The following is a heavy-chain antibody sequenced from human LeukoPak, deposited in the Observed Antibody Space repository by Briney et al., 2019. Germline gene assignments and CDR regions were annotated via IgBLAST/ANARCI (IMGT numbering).Heavy chain of an antibody. J-gene: IGHJ4*02. V-gene: IGHV1-69*01. CDR2: IIPIIGTA. CDR1: GGTFSSYA. CDR3: ARVVSYVLGSYFDY. D-gene: IGHD3-16*01. Sequence: SVKVSCKASGGTFSSYAISWVRQAPGQGLEWMGGIIPIIGTANYAQKFQGRVTITADESTSTAYMELSSLRSEDTAVYYCARVVSYVLGSYFDYWGQGTLVTVSS.